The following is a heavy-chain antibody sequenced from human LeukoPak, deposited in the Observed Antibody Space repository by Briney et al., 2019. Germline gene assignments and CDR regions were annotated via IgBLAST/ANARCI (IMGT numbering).Heavy chain of an antibody. D-gene: IGHD7-27*01. V-gene: IGHV3-64D*06. CDR3: VKDHDWGAFHI. CDR2: ISSNGGST. Sequence: GGSLRLSCSASGFTFSTYAMHWDRQAPGKGLEYVSGISSNGGSTYYADSVKGRFTISRDNSKNTLYLQMSSLRVEDTAVYYCVKDHDWGAFHIWGQGTMVTVSS. CDR1: GFTFSTYA. J-gene: IGHJ3*02.